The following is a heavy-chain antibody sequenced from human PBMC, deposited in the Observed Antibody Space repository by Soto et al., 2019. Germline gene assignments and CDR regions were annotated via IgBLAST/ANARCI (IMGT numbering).Heavy chain of an antibody. CDR3: ARATGYCSGGNCYYYGLDV. J-gene: IGHJ6*02. CDR2: MNPKTANT. Sequence: QLQLVQSGAEVKKPGASVKVSCKASGYTFTFFDINWVRQAPGQGLEWMGWMNPKTANTGYAQKFQGRVTMTRDTSRNTAYLELTSLRSEDTAVYYCARATGYCSGGNCYYYGLDVWGQGTTVTVSS. CDR1: GYTFTFFD. D-gene: IGHD2-15*01. V-gene: IGHV1-8*01.